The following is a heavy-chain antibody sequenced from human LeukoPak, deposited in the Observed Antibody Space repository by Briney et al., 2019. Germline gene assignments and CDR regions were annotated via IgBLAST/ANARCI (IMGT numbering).Heavy chain of an antibody. D-gene: IGHD3-9*01. CDR3: ARAILTGYYHYGMDV. J-gene: IGHJ6*04. CDR2: ITISSSDI. V-gene: IGHV3-21*01. Sequence: PGGSLRLSCAASGFTFHSYTMSWVRQAPGKGLEWVSSITISSSDIYYADSVKGRFTISRDNAKNSLYLQMNSLRVEDTAVYYCARAILTGYYHYGMDVWGKGTTVTVSS. CDR1: GFTFHSYT.